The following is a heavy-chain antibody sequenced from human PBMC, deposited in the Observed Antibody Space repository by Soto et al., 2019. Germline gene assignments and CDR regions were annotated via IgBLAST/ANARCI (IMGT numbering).Heavy chain of an antibody. Sequence: GGSLRLSCAASGFTFSSYGMHWVRQAPGKGLEWVAVISYDGSNKYYADSVKGRFTISRDNSKNTLYLQMNSLRAEDTAVYYCAKPLAKTEYYFDYWGQGTLVTVSS. CDR3: AKPLAKTEYYFDY. V-gene: IGHV3-30*18. CDR2: ISYDGSNK. CDR1: GFTFSSYG. J-gene: IGHJ4*02.